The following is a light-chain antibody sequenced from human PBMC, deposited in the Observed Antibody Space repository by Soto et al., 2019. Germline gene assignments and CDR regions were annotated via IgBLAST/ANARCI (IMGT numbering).Light chain of an antibody. CDR3: QHYGRSFT. J-gene: IGKJ3*01. CDR2: DVS. CDR1: QSLSSKY. Sequence: EIVLTQSPATLSLSPGDRATLSCGASQSLSSKYSAWYQQKPGLAPRLLIFDVSTRATGIPNRFSGSGSGTDFPLTSSRLEPEDFEVYFFQHYGRSFTFGPGTTVDFK. V-gene: IGKV3D-20*01.